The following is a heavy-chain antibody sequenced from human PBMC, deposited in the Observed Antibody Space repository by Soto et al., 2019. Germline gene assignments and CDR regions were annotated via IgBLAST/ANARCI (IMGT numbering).Heavy chain of an antibody. CDR1: GYTFTSYA. V-gene: IGHV1-3*01. J-gene: IGHJ4*02. D-gene: IGHD3-3*01. CDR3: ARGITIFGVVKNYYFDY. Sequence: ASVKVSCKASGYTFTSYAMHWVRQAPGQRLEWMGWINAGNGNTKYSQKFQGRVTITRDTSASTAYMELSSLRSEDTAVYYCARGITIFGVVKNYYFDYWGQGTLVTVSS. CDR2: INAGNGNT.